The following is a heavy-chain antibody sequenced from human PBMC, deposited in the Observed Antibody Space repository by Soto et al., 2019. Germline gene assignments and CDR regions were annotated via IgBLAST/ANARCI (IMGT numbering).Heavy chain of an antibody. CDR1: GFTFSGSA. Sequence: EVQLVESGGGLVQPGGSLKLSCVASGFTFSGSAMHWVRQASGKGLEWVGRIRSKANSYATAYAASVKGRLTISRDDSKNMAYLQMNSLKTEDTAVYYCTRQSGVPADYYYYMDVWDKGTTVTVSS. J-gene: IGHJ6*03. D-gene: IGHD2-2*01. CDR3: TRQSGVPADYYYYMDV. CDR2: IRSKANSYAT. V-gene: IGHV3-73*01.